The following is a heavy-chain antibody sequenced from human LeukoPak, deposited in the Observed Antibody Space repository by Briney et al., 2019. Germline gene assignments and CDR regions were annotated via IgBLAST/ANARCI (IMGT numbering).Heavy chain of an antibody. D-gene: IGHD2-15*01. CDR2: ISWNSGSI. CDR1: GFNVSSNY. CDR3: AKGIGSGYHDAFDI. V-gene: IGHV3-9*03. Sequence: PGGSLRLSCAASGFNVSSNYMSWVRQAAGKGLAWVSGISWNSGSIGYADSVKGRFTISRDNAKNSLDLQMNSLRAEDMALYYCAKGIGSGYHDAFDIWGQGTMVTVSS. J-gene: IGHJ3*02.